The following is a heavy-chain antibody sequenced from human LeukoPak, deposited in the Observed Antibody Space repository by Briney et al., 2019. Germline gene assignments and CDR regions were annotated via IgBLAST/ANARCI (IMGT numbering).Heavy chain of an antibody. CDR2: ISSSRGTI. CDR3: ARDMTFCSGGSCYSLGFDI. J-gene: IGHJ3*02. Sequence: GGSLRLSCVASGFTFSAYNMNWVRQAPGKGLEWFSYISSSRGTIYYADSVKGRFTISRDNAKNSLYLQMNSLRDEDTAVYYCARDMTFCSGGSCYSLGFDIWGQGTMVTVSS. D-gene: IGHD2-15*01. V-gene: IGHV3-48*02. CDR1: GFTFSAYN.